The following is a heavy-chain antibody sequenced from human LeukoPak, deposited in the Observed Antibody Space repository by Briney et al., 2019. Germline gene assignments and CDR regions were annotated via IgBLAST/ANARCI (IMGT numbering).Heavy chain of an antibody. CDR1: GFTFSSYG. Sequence: PGRSLRLSCAASGFTFSSYGMHWVRQAPGKGLEWVAVISYDGSNKYYADSVKGRFTISRDNSKNTLYLQMNSLRAEDTAVYYCAKEVTMVRGVIEDYWGQGTLVTVSS. CDR2: ISYDGSNK. J-gene: IGHJ4*02. V-gene: IGHV3-30*18. CDR3: AKEVTMVRGVIEDY. D-gene: IGHD3-10*01.